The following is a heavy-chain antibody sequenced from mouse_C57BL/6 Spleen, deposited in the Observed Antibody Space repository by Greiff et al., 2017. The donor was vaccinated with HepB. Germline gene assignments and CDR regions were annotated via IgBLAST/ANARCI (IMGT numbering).Heavy chain of an antibody. V-gene: IGHV1-80*01. D-gene: IGHD1-1*01. J-gene: IGHJ4*01. CDR3: SRGGAYYGRRNAIDY. CDR2: IYPGDGDT. Sequence: QVQLKESGAELVKPGASVKISCKASGYAFSSYWMNWVKQRPGKGLEWIGQIYPGDGDTNYNGKFKGKATLTADKSSSTAYMQLSSLTSEDSAVYFCSRGGAYYGRRNAIDYWGQGTSVTVSS. CDR1: GYAFSSYW.